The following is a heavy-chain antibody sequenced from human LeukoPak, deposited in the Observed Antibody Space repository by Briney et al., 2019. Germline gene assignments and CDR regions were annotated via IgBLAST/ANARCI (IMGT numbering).Heavy chain of an antibody. CDR1: GGTFSSYA. V-gene: IGHV1-69*13. D-gene: IGHD3-10*01. CDR3: ARRGTYYYGSGRGSVGDYYYGMDV. Sequence: ASVKVSCKASGGTFSSYAISWVRQAPGQGLEWMGGIIPIFGTANYAQKFQGRVTITADESTSTAYMERSSLRSEDTAVHYCARRGTYYYGSGRGSVGDYYYGMDVWGQGTTVTVSS. CDR2: IIPIFGTA. J-gene: IGHJ6*02.